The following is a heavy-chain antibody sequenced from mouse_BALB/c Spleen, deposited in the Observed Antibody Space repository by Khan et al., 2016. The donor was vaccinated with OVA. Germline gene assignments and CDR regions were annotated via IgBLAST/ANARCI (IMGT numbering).Heavy chain of an antibody. V-gene: IGHV1-85*01. CDR3: ASGVYGGFAY. J-gene: IGHJ3*01. CDR1: GYTFTSYD. CDR2: MFPGDGST. D-gene: IGHD1-1*01. Sequence: QMQLEESGAELVKPGASVKLSCKASGYTFTSYDINWVRQRPEQGLEWIGWMFPGDGSTKYNENFKGKATLTTDKSSSTAYMQLSRLTSEDSGACFCASGVYGGFAYWGQGTLVTVSA.